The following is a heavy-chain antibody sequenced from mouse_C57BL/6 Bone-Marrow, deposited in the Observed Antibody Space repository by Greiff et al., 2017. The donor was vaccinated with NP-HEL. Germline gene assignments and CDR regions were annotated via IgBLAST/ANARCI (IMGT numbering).Heavy chain of an antibody. CDR3: ARGLGGFDY. J-gene: IGHJ2*01. D-gene: IGHD4-1*01. CDR2: IYPRSGNT. CDR1: GYTFTSYG. Sequence: QVQLQQSGAELARPGASVKLSCKASGYTFTSYGISWVKQRTGQGLEWIGEIYPRSGNTYYNEKFKGKATLTADKSSSTAYMELRSLTSEDSAVDFCARGLGGFDYGGQGTTLTVSA. V-gene: IGHV1-81*01.